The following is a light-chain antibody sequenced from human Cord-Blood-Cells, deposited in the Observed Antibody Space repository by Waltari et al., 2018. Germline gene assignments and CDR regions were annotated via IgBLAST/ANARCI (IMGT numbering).Light chain of an antibody. V-gene: IGKV1-39*01. CDR3: QQSYSTPPIT. J-gene: IGKJ5*01. Sequence: DIQMTQSPSSLSASVGDRATITCRASQSISSYLNWYKQKPGKAPKLLIYAASSLQSGVPSRFSGSGSGTDFTLTISSLQPEDFATYYCQQSYSTPPITFGQGTRLEIK. CDR1: QSISSY. CDR2: AAS.